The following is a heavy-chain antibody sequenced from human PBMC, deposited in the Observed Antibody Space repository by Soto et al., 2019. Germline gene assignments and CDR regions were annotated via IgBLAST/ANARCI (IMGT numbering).Heavy chain of an antibody. CDR3: ASSSTIPWGMDV. V-gene: IGHV3-74*01. Sequence: LRLSCAASGFTFSSYWMHWVRQAPGKGLVLVSRINSDGSSTSYADSVKGRFTISRDNAKNTLYLQMNSLRAEDTAVYYCASSSTIPWGMDVWGQGTTVTVSS. D-gene: IGHD2-2*01. CDR2: INSDGSST. J-gene: IGHJ6*02. CDR1: GFTFSSYW.